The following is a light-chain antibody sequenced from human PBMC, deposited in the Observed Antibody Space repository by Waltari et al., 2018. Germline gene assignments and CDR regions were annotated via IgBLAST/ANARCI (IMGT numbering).Light chain of an antibody. Sequence: DIQMTQSPSTLSASVGDRVTITCRASRRISRWLAWYQQMPGEAPKLLIYDASTVESGVPSRFSGSGSETDFTLTISSLQPDDFGTYYCQQYNSYHTFGQGTKLEIK. J-gene: IGKJ2*01. V-gene: IGKV1-5*01. CDR2: DAS. CDR1: RRISRW. CDR3: QQYNSYHT.